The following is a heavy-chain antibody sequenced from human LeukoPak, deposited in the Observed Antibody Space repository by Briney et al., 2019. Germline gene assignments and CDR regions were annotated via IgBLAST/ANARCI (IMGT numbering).Heavy chain of an antibody. Sequence: GGSLRLSCTASRITLRTYTMHWVRQAPGKGLEWVTSISSRSTYIYYTDSVKGRFTISRDDAKNSIYLQLNSLRAEDTALYYCARAGPFYDRSGLDAFDIWGQGTLVTVSS. CDR2: ISSRSTYI. CDR3: ARAGPFYDRSGLDAFDI. V-gene: IGHV3-21*01. D-gene: IGHD3-22*01. CDR1: RITLRTYT. J-gene: IGHJ3*02.